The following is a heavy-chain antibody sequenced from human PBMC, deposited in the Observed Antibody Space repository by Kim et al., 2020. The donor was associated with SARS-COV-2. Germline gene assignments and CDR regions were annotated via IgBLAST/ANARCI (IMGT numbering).Heavy chain of an antibody. Sequence: GGSLRLSCTASGFSFSNYPISWVRQAPEKGLEWVSAISGSDDTIFYADSVKGRFTISRDNSKNTVYLQMNSLRAEDTAVYYCAKDNGGYTVTISFFDYWGQGTLVTVSS. CDR3: AKDNGGYTVTISFFDY. J-gene: IGHJ4*02. CDR2: ISGSDDTI. D-gene: IGHD4-17*01. V-gene: IGHV3-23*01. CDR1: GFSFSNYP.